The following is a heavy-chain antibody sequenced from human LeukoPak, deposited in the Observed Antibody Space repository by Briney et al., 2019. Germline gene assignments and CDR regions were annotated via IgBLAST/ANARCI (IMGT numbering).Heavy chain of an antibody. CDR2: IYSGGST. V-gene: IGHV3-66*01. D-gene: IGHD3-22*01. Sequence: PGGSLRLSCAAPGFTVSSNYMSWVRQAPGKGLELVSVIYSGGSTYYADSVKGRFTISRDNSKNTLYLQMNSLRAEDTAVYYCARDLNNYDSSGYYYWGQGTLVTVSS. CDR1: GFTVSSNY. J-gene: IGHJ4*02. CDR3: ARDLNNYDSSGYYY.